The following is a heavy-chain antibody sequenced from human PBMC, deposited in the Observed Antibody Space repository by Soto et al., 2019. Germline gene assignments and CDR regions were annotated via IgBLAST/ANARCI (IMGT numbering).Heavy chain of an antibody. CDR2: ISYDGSTK. CDR3: ARGPGSRYRFDY. CDR1: GFSFSSYS. Sequence: AGTLTLSCVVSGFSFSSYSMHWVRQAPGKGLEWVAVISYDGSTKYYADSVKGRITTTRDNSKNTLYLQMTGVRAEDTAVYYCARGPGSRYRFDYWGQGTLVTVSS. V-gene: IGHV3-30-3*01. D-gene: IGHD1-1*01. J-gene: IGHJ4*02.